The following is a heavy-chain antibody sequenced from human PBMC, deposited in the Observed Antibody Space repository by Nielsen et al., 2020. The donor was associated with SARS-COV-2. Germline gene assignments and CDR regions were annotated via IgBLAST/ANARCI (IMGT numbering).Heavy chain of an antibody. V-gene: IGHV3-7*01. CDR1: GFTFSNYW. CDR2: INQDGSKK. CDR3: AGRSFES. J-gene: IGHJ4*02. Sequence: GGSLRLSRAASGFTFSNYWMHWLRQAPGKGLEWVANINQDGSKKYYVDPVKGRFTISRDNTKNSLYLQMNSLRADDTAVYYCAGRSFESWGQGTLVTGSS.